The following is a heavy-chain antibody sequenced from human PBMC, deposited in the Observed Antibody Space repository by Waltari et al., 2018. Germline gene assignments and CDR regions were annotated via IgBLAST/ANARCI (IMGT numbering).Heavy chain of an antibody. D-gene: IGHD6-13*01. CDR3: ARHVIIAAAISSYFDY. CDR2: IYYSGGT. V-gene: IGHV4-39*01. Sequence: GKGLEWIGSIYYSGGTYYNPSLKSRVTISVDTSKNQFSLKLSSVTAADTAVYYCARHVIIAAAISSYFDYWGQGTLVTVSS. J-gene: IGHJ4*02.